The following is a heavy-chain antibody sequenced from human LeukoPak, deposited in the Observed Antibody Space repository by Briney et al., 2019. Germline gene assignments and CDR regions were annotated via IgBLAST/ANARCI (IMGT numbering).Heavy chain of an antibody. CDR2: ISSSSSYI. D-gene: IGHD3-10*01. V-gene: IGHV3-21*01. J-gene: IGHJ6*03. CDR1: GFTFSSYS. Sequence: GGSLRLSCAASGFTFSSYSMNWVRQAPGKGLEWVSSISSSSSYIYYADSVKGRFTISRDNAKNSLYLQMNSLRAEDTAVYYCARDPYNYAYYYMDVWGKGTTVTVSS. CDR3: ARDPYNYAYYYMDV.